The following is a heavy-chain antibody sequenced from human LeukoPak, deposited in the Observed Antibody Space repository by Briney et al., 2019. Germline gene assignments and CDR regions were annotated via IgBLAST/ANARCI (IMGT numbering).Heavy chain of an antibody. Sequence: GAAVKVSCKASGYTLTSYGISWVRQAPGQGLERMGGISAYNGNTNYAQKPQGRVTMTTDTSKSTAYMELRSLRSDDTAVYYCARVEGLHDYGDYGYWGQGTLVTVSS. CDR3: ARVEGLHDYGDYGY. J-gene: IGHJ4*02. D-gene: IGHD4-17*01. V-gene: IGHV1-18*01. CDR1: GYTLTSYG. CDR2: ISAYNGNT.